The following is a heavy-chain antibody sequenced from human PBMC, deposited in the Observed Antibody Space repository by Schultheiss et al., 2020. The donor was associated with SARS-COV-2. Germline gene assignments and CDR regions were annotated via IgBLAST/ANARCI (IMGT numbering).Heavy chain of an antibody. V-gene: IGHV1-2*02. CDR2: INPNSGGT. J-gene: IGHJ5*02. D-gene: IGHD3-16*01. Sequence: ASVKVFCKASGYTFTGYYMHWVRQAPGQGLEWMGWINPNSGGTNYAQKFQGRVTMTRDTSISTAYMELSRLRSDDTAVYYCARIPGAWGWFDPWGQGTLVTVSS. CDR3: ARIPGAWGWFDP. CDR1: GYTFTGYY.